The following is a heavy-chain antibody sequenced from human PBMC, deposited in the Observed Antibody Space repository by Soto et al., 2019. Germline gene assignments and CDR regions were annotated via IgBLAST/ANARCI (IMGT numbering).Heavy chain of an antibody. CDR1: GYTFTSYY. D-gene: IGHD6-19*01. Sequence: SVKVSCKASGYTFTSYYMHWVRQAPGQGHDWLGGIIPIFGSANYAQKFQGRVTITADDSTCTAYMELSSLRSEDTAVYYCARGGLSSKRIAVGDAHLDVWGQGTTVTVSS. CDR2: IIPIFGSA. J-gene: IGHJ6*02. CDR3: ARGGLSSKRIAVGDAHLDV. V-gene: IGHV1-69*13.